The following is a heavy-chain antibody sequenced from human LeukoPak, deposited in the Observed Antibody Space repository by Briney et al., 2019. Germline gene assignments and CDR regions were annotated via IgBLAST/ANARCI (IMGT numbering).Heavy chain of an antibody. CDR1: GGAISSYC. J-gene: IGHJ4*02. V-gene: IGHV4-4*07. Sequence: SETLSLTCSVSGGAISSYCWNWIRLPAGKGLEWIGCIYTRASTIHNPSIKSRVTMSVDTDKNQFSLRLHSVTAADTAVYYCARCSREMSTIFDYWGQGTLVTVSS. CDR2: IYTRAST. CDR3: ARCSREMSTIFDY. D-gene: IGHD5-24*01.